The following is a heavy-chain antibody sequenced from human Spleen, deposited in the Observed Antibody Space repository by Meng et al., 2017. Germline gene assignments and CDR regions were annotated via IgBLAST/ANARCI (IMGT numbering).Heavy chain of an antibody. V-gene: IGHV1-18*01. J-gene: IGHJ4*02. CDR2: IGTYNGNT. Sequence: QVQLVQSGAEVKKPGASVEVSCKASGYTLTTYGINWVRQAPGQGLEWMGWIGTYNGNTTYTQMLQDRVTMTTDTSTSTAYMELTNLRSDDTAIYYCARDSTGDLEYWGQGTLVTVSS. CDR3: ARDSTGDLEY. D-gene: IGHD7-27*01. CDR1: GYTLTTYG.